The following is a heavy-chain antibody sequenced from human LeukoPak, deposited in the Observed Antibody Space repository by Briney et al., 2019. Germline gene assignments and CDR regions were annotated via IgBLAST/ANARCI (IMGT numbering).Heavy chain of an antibody. CDR2: FRSKTDGGTT. V-gene: IGHV3-15*01. J-gene: IGHJ4*02. CDR3: TTEVSSWVDY. D-gene: IGHD6-13*01. Sequence: PGGSLRLSCAASGFTFSNAWMSWVRQAPGKGLEWVGRFRSKTDGGTTDYAAPVKGRFTISRDDSKNTLYLQMNSLKTEDTAVYYCTTEVSSWVDYWGQGTLVTVSS. CDR1: GFTFSNAW.